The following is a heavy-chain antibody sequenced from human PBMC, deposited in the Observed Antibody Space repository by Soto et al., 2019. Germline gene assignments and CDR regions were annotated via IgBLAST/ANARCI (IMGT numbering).Heavy chain of an antibody. CDR1: GYTFTSYG. V-gene: IGHV1-18*01. Sequence: QVQLVQSGAEVKKPGASVKVSCKASGYTFTSYGIIWVRQAPGQGLEWMGWISAYNGNTNYAQKLQGRVTMTTDTSTSTAYMELRSLRSDDTAVYYCARVRPNNWNDEGGIDYWGQGTLVTVSS. D-gene: IGHD1-1*01. CDR3: ARVRPNNWNDEGGIDY. J-gene: IGHJ4*02. CDR2: ISAYNGNT.